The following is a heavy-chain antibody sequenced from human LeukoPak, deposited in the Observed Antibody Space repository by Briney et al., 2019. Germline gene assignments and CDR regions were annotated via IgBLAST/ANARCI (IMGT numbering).Heavy chain of an antibody. CDR2: VYHDGGT. CDR1: GFTFSNAW. CDR3: ASQYGSGHYHFDY. D-gene: IGHD3-10*01. V-gene: IGHV4-4*01. Sequence: AGGSLRLSCAASGFTFSNAWMSWVRQPPGKGLEWIGQVYHDGGTKYNPSLKSRVTILVDKSKNQFSLKLSSVTAADTAVYFCASQYGSGHYHFDYWGQGTLVFVSP. J-gene: IGHJ4*02.